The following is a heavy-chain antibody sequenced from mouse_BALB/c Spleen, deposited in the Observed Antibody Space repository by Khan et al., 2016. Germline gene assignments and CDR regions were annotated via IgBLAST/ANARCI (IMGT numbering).Heavy chain of an antibody. V-gene: IGHV3-8*02. CDR3: TKYSLFYFDY. CDR1: GDSITSGF. D-gene: IGHD2-3*01. CDR2: ISYSGNT. J-gene: IGHJ2*01. Sequence: EVQLQESGPSLVKPSQTLSLTCSVTGDSITSGFWNWIRKFPGNKLEYMGYISYSGNTFYNPSLKRRLSITRDTSKNQYSLQLNSVTTEDTATYYCTKYSLFYFDYCGQGTTLTVSS.